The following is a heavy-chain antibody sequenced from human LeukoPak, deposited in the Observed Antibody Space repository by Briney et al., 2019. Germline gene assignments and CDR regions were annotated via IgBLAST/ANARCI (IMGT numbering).Heavy chain of an antibody. D-gene: IGHD2-8*02. V-gene: IGHV1-46*01. CDR3: AREESGGYFDY. CDR2: INPSGSST. J-gene: IGHJ4*02. Sequence: ASVKVSCKASGFTFTNYYMHWVRRAPGQGLEWMGLINPSGSSTNYAQKFRGRVTMTRDTSTTTGNMELSSLRSEDTAVYYCAREESGGYFDYGGQGTLVTVSS. CDR1: GFTFTNYY.